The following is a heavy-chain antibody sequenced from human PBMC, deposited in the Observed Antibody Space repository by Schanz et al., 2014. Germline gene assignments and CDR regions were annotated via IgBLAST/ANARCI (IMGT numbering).Heavy chain of an antibody. CDR2: ISGSGGST. CDR3: ARKMKLGVYGGKGHDSLDI. V-gene: IGHV3-23*04. J-gene: IGHJ3*02. CDR1: GFTFSSYA. Sequence: EVQLVQSGGGLVQPGGSLRLSCAASGFTFSSYAMSWVRQAPGKGLEWVSAISGSGGSTYYADSVTGRFTISRDNAKNTLYLQMNTLRAEDTAVYYCARKMKLGVYGGKGHDSLDIWGQGTMVTGSS. D-gene: IGHD4-17*01.